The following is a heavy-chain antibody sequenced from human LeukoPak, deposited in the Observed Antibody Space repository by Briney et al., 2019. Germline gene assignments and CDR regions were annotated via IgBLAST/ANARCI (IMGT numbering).Heavy chain of an antibody. CDR2: ISYDGSNK. J-gene: IGHJ4*02. CDR1: GFTFSSYA. D-gene: IGHD5-12*01. CDR3: AREIGYGVFFSYFDY. V-gene: IGHV3-30*04. Sequence: GGSLRLSCAASGFTFSSYAMHWVRQAPGKGLEWVAVISYDGSNKYYADSVKGRFTISRDNAKNSLYLQMNSLRAEDTAVYYCAREIGYGVFFSYFDYWGQGTLVTVSS.